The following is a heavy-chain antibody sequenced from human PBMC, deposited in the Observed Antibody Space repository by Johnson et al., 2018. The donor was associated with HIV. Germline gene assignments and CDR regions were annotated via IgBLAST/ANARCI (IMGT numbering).Heavy chain of an antibody. V-gene: IGHV3-33*01. Sequence: QVQLVESGGDVVQPGRSLRLSCAASGFSFSTYGMHWVRQAPGKGLEWVANIWYDGINKYYVDSVKGRFTISRDNAKNSLYLQMNSLRTEDTAVYYCARDLRPAFDIWGQGTMVTVSS. J-gene: IGHJ3*02. CDR3: ARDLRPAFDI. D-gene: IGHD6-6*01. CDR2: IWYDGINK. CDR1: GFSFSTYG.